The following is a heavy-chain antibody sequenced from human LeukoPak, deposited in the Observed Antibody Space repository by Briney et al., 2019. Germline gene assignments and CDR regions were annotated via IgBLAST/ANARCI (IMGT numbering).Heavy chain of an antibody. D-gene: IGHD2-2*01. CDR2: ISYDGSNK. Sequence: GWSLRLSCAASGFTFSSYAMHWVRQAPGKGLEWVAVISYDGSNKYYADSVKGRFTISRDNSKNTLYLQMNSLRAEDTAVYYCARGDCSSTSCYADYWGQGTLVTVSS. V-gene: IGHV3-30*04. CDR3: ARGDCSSTSCYADY. J-gene: IGHJ4*02. CDR1: GFTFSSYA.